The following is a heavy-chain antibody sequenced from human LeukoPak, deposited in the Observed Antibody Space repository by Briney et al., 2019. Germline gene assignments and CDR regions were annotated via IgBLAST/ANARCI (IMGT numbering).Heavy chain of an antibody. CDR2: IWYDGSNK. D-gene: IGHD3-22*01. CDR1: GFTLSSYG. CDR3: ARDPDYYDSSGYELYY. Sequence: PGGSLRLSCAASGFTLSSYGMHWVRQAPGKGLEWVAVIWYDGSNKYYADSVKGRFTISRDNSKNTLYLQMNSLRAEDTAVYYCARDPDYYDSSGYELYYWGQGTLVTVSS. V-gene: IGHV3-33*01. J-gene: IGHJ4*02.